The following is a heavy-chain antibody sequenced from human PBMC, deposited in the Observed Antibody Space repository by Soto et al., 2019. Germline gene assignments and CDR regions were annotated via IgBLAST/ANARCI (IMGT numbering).Heavy chain of an antibody. J-gene: IGHJ4*02. CDR1: GYTFTSYG. CDR2: INAANGDT. V-gene: IGHV1-3*01. D-gene: IGHD6-19*01. CDR3: ARDRGSSGWYGN. Sequence: TSVKVSCKASGYTFTSYGIHWVRQAPGQRLEWMGWINAANGDTKYSPKFQGRVTINRDTSASTAYMELSSLRSEDTAVYYCARDRGSSGWYGNWGQGTLVTVCS.